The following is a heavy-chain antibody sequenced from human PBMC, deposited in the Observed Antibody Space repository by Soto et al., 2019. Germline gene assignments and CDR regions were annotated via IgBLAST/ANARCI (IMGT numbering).Heavy chain of an antibody. Sequence: QVQLVQSGAEVKKPGASVKVSCKTSGYTFTNDDINWVRQAAGQGLEWIGWMSPNSGNTGYAQKVQGRVTLTRDTSISTAYMDLSSLRSEDTAVYYCARGMSDGFGEVSWGQGTLVTVSS. V-gene: IGHV1-8*02. CDR3: ARGMSDGFGEVS. CDR2: MSPNSGNT. J-gene: IGHJ5*02. D-gene: IGHD3-10*01. CDR1: GYTFTNDD.